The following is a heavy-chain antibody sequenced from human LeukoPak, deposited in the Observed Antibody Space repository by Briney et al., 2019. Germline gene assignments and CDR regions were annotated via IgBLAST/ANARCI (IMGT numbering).Heavy chain of an antibody. CDR3: ARGGVAGTTFDY. D-gene: IGHD6-19*01. CDR1: GGSLSGSY. J-gene: IGHJ4*02. Sequence: SETLSLTCAVYGGSLSGSYWSWIRQPPGKGLEWIGEINHSGSANYNPSLKSRVTLSIDKSKNQFSLKLSSVTAADTAVYYCARGGVAGTTFDYWGQGTLVTVSS. CDR2: INHSGSA. V-gene: IGHV4-34*01.